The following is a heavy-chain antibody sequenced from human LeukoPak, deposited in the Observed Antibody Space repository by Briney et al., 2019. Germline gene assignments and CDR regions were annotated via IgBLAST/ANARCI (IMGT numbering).Heavy chain of an antibody. D-gene: IGHD6-13*01. CDR2: IWYDGSNK. V-gene: IGHV3-33*01. Sequence: GGSLRLSCAASGFTFSSYGMHWVRQAPGKGLEWVAVIWYDGSNKYYADSVKGRFIISRDNSKNTLYLQMDSLRAEDTAVYYCARDSAIAAAGGLDYWGQGTLVTVSS. CDR3: ARDSAIAAAGGLDY. CDR1: GFTFSSYG. J-gene: IGHJ4*02.